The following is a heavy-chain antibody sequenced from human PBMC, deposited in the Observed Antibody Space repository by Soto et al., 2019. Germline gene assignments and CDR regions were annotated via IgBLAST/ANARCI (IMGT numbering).Heavy chain of an antibody. CDR1: GYTFTSYY. V-gene: IGHV1-46*01. CDR3: ARDLIAAAPRAYYYYGMDV. D-gene: IGHD6-13*01. J-gene: IGHJ6*02. Sequence: QVQLVQSGAEVKKPGASVKVSCKASGYTFTSYYMHWVRQAPGQGLEWMGIINPSGGSTSYAQKFQGRVTMTRDTSTSTVYMELSSLRSEDTAVYYCARDLIAAAPRAYYYYGMDVWGQGTTVTVSS. CDR2: INPSGGST.